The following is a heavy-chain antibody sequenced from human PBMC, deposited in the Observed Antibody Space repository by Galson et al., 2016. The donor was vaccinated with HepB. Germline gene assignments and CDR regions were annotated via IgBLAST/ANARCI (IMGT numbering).Heavy chain of an antibody. J-gene: IGHJ4*02. CDR1: GFTFSSYW. Sequence: SLRLSCAASGFTFSSYWMTWVRQAPGKGLEWVANIKQDGIEKYHMDSVKGRFTISRDNAKNSLYLQMNSLRSEDTAVYYCAAWAGAYCNDDCTKPLDYWGQGTLVTVSS. CDR3: AAWAGAYCNDDCTKPLDY. D-gene: IGHD2/OR15-2a*01. CDR2: IKQDGIEK. V-gene: IGHV3-7*03.